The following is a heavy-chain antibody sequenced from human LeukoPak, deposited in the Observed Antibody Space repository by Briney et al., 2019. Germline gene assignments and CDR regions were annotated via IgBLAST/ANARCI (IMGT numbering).Heavy chain of an antibody. D-gene: IGHD4-17*01. V-gene: IGHV4-59*01. CDR2: ISYSGNL. CDR3: ARGLALSYGGYGYFDY. J-gene: IGHJ4*02. CDR1: GGSSDNYY. Sequence: SGTLSLTCIVSGGSSDNYYWNGIRHPPAEGLEWIVLISYSGNLQYNFSIHSRVTISVDTSSNQFSLKLTSATAADTAIYYCARGLALSYGGYGYFDYWGQGSLVTVSS.